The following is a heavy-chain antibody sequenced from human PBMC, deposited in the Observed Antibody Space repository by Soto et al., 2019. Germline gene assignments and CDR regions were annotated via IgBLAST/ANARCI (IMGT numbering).Heavy chain of an antibody. CDR1: GDSVSSNSAA. CDR2: TYYRSKWYN. CDR3: AREPYYDRSGYYFYFDY. V-gene: IGHV6-1*01. J-gene: IGHJ4*02. D-gene: IGHD3-22*01. Sequence: SQTLSLTCAISGDSVSSNSAAWNWIRQSPSRGLEWLGRTYYRSKWYNDYAVSVKGRITINPDTSKNQFSLQLNSVTPEDTAVYYCAREPYYDRSGYYFYFDYWCQGTLVTVSS.